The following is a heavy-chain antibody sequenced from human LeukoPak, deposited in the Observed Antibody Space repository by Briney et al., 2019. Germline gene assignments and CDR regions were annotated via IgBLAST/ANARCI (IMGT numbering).Heavy chain of an antibody. Sequence: TGGSLRLSCAASGFTFSSYSMNWVRQAPGKGLEWVSSISSSSSYIYYADSVKGRFTISKDNAKNSLYLQMNSLRAEDTAVYYCARVSGIHAFDIWGQGTMVTVSS. J-gene: IGHJ3*02. CDR2: ISSSSSYI. D-gene: IGHD1-14*01. CDR1: GFTFSSYS. CDR3: ARVSGIHAFDI. V-gene: IGHV3-21*01.